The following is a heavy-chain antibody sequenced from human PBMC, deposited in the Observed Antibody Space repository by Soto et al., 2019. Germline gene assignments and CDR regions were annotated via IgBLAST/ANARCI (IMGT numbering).Heavy chain of an antibody. CDR3: AKRGDIVVVVVNPGYYFDY. V-gene: IGHV3-23*01. CDR1: GFTFSSYA. D-gene: IGHD2-15*01. J-gene: IGHJ4*02. Sequence: GGSLRLSCAASGFTFSSYAMSWVRQAPGKGLEWVSAISGSGGSTYYADSVKGRFTISRDNSKNTLYLQMNSLRAEDTAVYYCAKRGDIVVVVVNPGYYFDYWGQGTLVTVSS. CDR2: ISGSGGST.